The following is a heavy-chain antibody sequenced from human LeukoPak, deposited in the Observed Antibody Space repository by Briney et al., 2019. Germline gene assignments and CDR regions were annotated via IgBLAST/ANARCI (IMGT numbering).Heavy chain of an antibody. CDR1: GFTVSSNY. J-gene: IGHJ3*02. CDR2: IYSGGST. CDR3: ARDLEITTDAFDI. V-gene: IGHV3-66*01. Sequence: GGSLRLSCAASGFTVSSNYMSWVRQAPGKGLEWVSVIYSGGSTYYADSVKGRFTISRDNSKNTLYLQMNSLRAEDTAVYYCARDLEITTDAFDIWGQGTMVTVSS. D-gene: IGHD3-22*01.